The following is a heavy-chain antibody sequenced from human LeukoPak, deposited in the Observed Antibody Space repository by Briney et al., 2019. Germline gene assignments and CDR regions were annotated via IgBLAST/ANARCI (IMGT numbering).Heavy chain of an antibody. V-gene: IGHV4-61*02. D-gene: IGHD3-16*01. CDR3: ARKRKGAYDFDY. J-gene: IGHJ4*02. CDR1: GGSISSSSYY. Sequence: SETLSLTCTVSGGSISSSSYYWSWIRQPAGKGLEWIGRIYTSGSTNYNPSLKSRVTMSVDTSNNQFSLKLSSVTAADTAVYYCARKRKGAYDFDYWGQGTLVTVSS. CDR2: IYTSGST.